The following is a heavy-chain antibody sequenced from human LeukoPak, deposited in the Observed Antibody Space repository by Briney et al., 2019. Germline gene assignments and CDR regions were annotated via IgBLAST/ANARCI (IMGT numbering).Heavy chain of an antibody. CDR2: INPNSGDT. Sequence: ASVKVSCKASGYTFTGYYMHWVRQAPGQGLEWMGWINPNSGDTKYAQKFQGRVTMTRDTTISTAYMELSRLRSDDTAVYYCATQRGSYLWGTDFDYWGQGTLVTVSS. D-gene: IGHD3-16*01. CDR1: GYTFTGYY. V-gene: IGHV1-2*02. CDR3: ATQRGSYLWGTDFDY. J-gene: IGHJ4*02.